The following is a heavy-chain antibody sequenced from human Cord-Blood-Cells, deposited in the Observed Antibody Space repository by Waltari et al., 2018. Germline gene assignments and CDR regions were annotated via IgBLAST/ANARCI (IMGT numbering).Heavy chain of an antibody. Sequence: QVQLVESGGGVVQPGRSLRLSCAASGFTFSSYGMPWVRQAPGKGVEWGAVISYDGNNKYYADSVKGRFTISRDNSKNTLYLQMNSLRAEDTAVYYCAKVSSGYDYYWGQGTLVTVSS. J-gene: IGHJ4*02. CDR2: ISYDGNNK. CDR3: AKVSSGYDYY. CDR1: GFTFSSYG. V-gene: IGHV3-30*18. D-gene: IGHD5-12*01.